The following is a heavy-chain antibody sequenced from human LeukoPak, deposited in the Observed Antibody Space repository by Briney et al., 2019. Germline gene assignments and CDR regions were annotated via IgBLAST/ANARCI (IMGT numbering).Heavy chain of an antibody. D-gene: IGHD1-26*01. V-gene: IGHV4-34*01. CDR1: GGSFSGYY. J-gene: IGHJ6*03. CDR2: INHSGST. Sequence: PSETLSLTCAVYGGSFSGYYWSWIRQPPGKGLEWIGEINHSGSTNYSPSLKSRVTISVDTSKNQFSLKLSSVTAADTAVYYCARERYLYYYYYMDVWGKGTTVTVSS. CDR3: ARERYLYYYYYMDV.